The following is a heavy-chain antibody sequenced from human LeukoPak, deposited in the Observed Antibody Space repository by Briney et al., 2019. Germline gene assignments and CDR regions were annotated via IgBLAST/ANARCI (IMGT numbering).Heavy chain of an antibody. CDR3: ASLTYGPDY. D-gene: IGHD3-10*01. V-gene: IGHV3-74*01. CDR1: GFTFSNFW. Sequence: PGGSLRLSCAVSGFTFSNFWMHWVRQAPGKGLVWVSGINDDGSATYYVDSVKGRFTISRDNAKNTLSLQMNSLRAEDTAVYYCASLTYGPDYWGQGTLVTVSS. J-gene: IGHJ4*02. CDR2: INDDGSAT.